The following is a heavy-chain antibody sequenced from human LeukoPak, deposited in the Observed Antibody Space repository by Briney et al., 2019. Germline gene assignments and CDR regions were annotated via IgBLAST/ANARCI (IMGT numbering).Heavy chain of an antibody. CDR3: ARSETTYYYDSSVFYYYYGMDV. CDR1: GFTFSNHW. CDR2: IKQDGSEK. V-gene: IGHV3-7*01. J-gene: IGHJ6*02. Sequence: GGSLRLSCAASGFTFSNHWMTWVRQAPGKGLEWVANIKQDGSEKYYVDSVKGRFTISRDNAKNSLYLQMNSLRAEDTAVYYCARSETTYYYDSSVFYYYYGMDVWGQGTTVTVSS. D-gene: IGHD3-22*01.